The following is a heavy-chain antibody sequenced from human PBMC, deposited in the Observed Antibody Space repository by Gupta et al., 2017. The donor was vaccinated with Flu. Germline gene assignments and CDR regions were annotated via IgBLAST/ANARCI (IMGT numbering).Heavy chain of an antibody. Sequence: PGKGLEWIGYIYYSGSTNYNPSLKSRVTISVDTSKNQFSLKLSSVTAADTAVYYCARGPRQYCSSTSCYFDYWGQGTLVTVSS. V-gene: IGHV4-59*01. CDR2: IYYSGST. D-gene: IGHD2-2*01. CDR3: ARGPRQYCSSTSCYFDY. J-gene: IGHJ4*02.